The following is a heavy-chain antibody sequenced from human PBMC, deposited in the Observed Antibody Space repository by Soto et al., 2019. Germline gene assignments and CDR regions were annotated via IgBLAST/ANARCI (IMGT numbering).Heavy chain of an antibody. CDR3: ARDQDPIEGVAFDI. Sequence: GGSLRLSCAVSGNSFSSHWMNWVRQAPGKGLEWVANINQDGRVNYYMDSVKGRFTISRDNAKKSLYLQMNSLRAEDTAVYYCARDQDPIEGVAFDIWGQGIMVTV. J-gene: IGHJ3*02. CDR2: INQDGRVN. V-gene: IGHV3-7*01. D-gene: IGHD2-21*01. CDR1: GNSFSSHW.